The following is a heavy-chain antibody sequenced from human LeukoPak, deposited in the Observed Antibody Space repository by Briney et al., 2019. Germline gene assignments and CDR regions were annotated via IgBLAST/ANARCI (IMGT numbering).Heavy chain of an antibody. D-gene: IGHD6-19*01. Sequence: PGGSLRLSCAASGFTVSSNYMSWVRQAPGKGLEWVSVIYSGGSTYYADSVKGRFTISRDNSKNTLYHQMNSLRAEDTAVYYCARTLPGIAVAGTDLAFDYWGQGTLVTVSS. CDR2: IYSGGST. J-gene: IGHJ4*02. CDR3: ARTLPGIAVAGTDLAFDY. V-gene: IGHV3-53*01. CDR1: GFTVSSNY.